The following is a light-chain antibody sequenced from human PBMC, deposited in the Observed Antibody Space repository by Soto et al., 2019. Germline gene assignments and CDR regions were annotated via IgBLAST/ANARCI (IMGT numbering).Light chain of an antibody. V-gene: IGKV1-5*03. CDR1: QSINGW. CDR3: QQYDSYSQFT. Sequence: DIRLTHSPATLSASVGDRVTITWRASQSINGWLAWYQQKPLQAPNLLIYKASNLESGVPSRFSGSGSATEFTPTISSLQPHDFATYYCQQYDSYSQFTFGGGTKVDIK. CDR2: KAS. J-gene: IGKJ4*01.